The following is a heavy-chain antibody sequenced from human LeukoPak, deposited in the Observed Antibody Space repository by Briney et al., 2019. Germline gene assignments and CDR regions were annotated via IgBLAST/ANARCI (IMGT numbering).Heavy chain of an antibody. J-gene: IGHJ3*02. Sequence: ASVKVSCKASGGTFSSYAISWVRQAPGQGLEWMGGIIPIFGTANYAQKFQGRVTITADESTSTAYMELSSLRSEDTAVYYCARDSKGDYSSSGYAFDIWGQGTMVTSLQ. V-gene: IGHV1-69*01. CDR3: ARDSKGDYSSSGYAFDI. D-gene: IGHD6-6*01. CDR2: IIPIFGTA. CDR1: GGTFSSYA.